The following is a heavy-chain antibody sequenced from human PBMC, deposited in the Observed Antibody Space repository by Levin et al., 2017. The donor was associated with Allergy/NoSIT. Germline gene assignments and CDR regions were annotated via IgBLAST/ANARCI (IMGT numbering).Heavy chain of an antibody. Sequence: PGGSLRLSCKASGYTFTSYYMHWVRQAPGQGLEWMGIINPSGGSTSYAQKFQGRVTMTRDTSTSTVYMELSSLRSEDTAVYYCARSSSGYDYWGQGTLVTVSS. J-gene: IGHJ4*02. CDR2: INPSGGST. V-gene: IGHV1-46*01. D-gene: IGHD3-22*01. CDR3: ARSSSGYDY. CDR1: GYTFTSYY.